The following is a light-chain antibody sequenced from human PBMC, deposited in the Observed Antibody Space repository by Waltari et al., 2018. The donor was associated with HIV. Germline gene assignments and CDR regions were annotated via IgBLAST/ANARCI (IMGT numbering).Light chain of an antibody. Sequence: QSALTQPASVSGSPGQSITISCTGSSSDVGSYKLFSWYQQHPGQAPKLMIYEGINRPSGVSNRFSGSKSGNTASLTISGLQAEDEADYYCCSYAGSSNWVFGGGTKVTVL. CDR2: EGI. CDR1: SSDVGSYKL. V-gene: IGLV2-23*01. J-gene: IGLJ3*02. CDR3: CSYAGSSNWV.